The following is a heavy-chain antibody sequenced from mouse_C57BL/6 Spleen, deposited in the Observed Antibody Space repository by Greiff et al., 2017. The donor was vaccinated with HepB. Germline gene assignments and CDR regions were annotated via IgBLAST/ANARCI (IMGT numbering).Heavy chain of an antibody. CDR2: INPNNGGT. Sequence: VQLQQSGPELVKPGASVKISCKASVYTFTDYYMNWVKQSHGKSLEWIGDINPNNGGTSYNQKFKGKATLTVDKSSSTAYMELRSLTSEDSAVYYCARGGYDYDDAGDYWGQGTSVTVSS. D-gene: IGHD2-4*01. J-gene: IGHJ4*01. V-gene: IGHV1-26*01. CDR1: VYTFTDYY. CDR3: ARGGYDYDDAGDY.